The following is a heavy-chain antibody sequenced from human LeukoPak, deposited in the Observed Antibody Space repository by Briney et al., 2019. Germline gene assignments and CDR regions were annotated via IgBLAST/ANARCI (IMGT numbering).Heavy chain of an antibody. J-gene: IGHJ6*02. CDR1: GFTFSSYA. Sequence: SGGSLRLSCAASGFTFSSYAMTWVRQAPGKGLEWVSVISGSGGSTYYADSVKGRFTISRDNSKNTLYLQMNSLRAEDTAVYYCAKGIAVAGPYYYYGMDVWGQGTTVTVSS. D-gene: IGHD6-19*01. CDR3: AKGIAVAGPYYYYGMDV. CDR2: ISGSGGST. V-gene: IGHV3-23*01.